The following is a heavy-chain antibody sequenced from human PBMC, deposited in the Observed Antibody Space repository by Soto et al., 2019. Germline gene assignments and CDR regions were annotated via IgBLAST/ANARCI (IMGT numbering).Heavy chain of an antibody. Sequence: QVQLQQWGAGLLKPSETLSLTCAVYGGSFSGYYWSWIRQPPGKGLEWIGEINHSGSTNYNPSLKGRVTISVDTSKNQFSLKLSSVTAADTAVYYCARPLRGYSYTPRDYWGQGTLVTVSS. D-gene: IGHD5-18*01. CDR2: INHSGST. CDR3: ARPLRGYSYTPRDY. V-gene: IGHV4-34*01. CDR1: GGSFSGYY. J-gene: IGHJ4*02.